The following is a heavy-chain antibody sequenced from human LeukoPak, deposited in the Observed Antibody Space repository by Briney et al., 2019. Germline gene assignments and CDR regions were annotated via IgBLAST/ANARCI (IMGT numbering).Heavy chain of an antibody. CDR2: ISSSSSYI. CDR3: ARGPSGWYVRGAFDI. Sequence: GGSLRLSCAASGFTFSSYSMNWVRQAPGEGLEWVSSISSSSSYIYYADSVKGRFTISRDNAKNSLYLQMNSLRAEDTAVYYCARGPSGWYVRGAFDIWGQGTMVTVSS. CDR1: GFTFSSYS. V-gene: IGHV3-21*01. J-gene: IGHJ3*02. D-gene: IGHD6-19*01.